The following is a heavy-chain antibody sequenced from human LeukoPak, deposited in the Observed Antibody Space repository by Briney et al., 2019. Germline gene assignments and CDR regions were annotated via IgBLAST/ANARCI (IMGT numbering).Heavy chain of an antibody. D-gene: IGHD3-3*01. V-gene: IGHV1-69*13. CDR3: ARVGILNDFWSGYPFDP. CDR2: IIPIFGTA. Sequence: SVKVSRKASGGTFSSYAISWVRQAPGQGLEWMGGIIPIFGTANYAQKFQGRATITADESTSTAYMELSSLRSEDTAVYYCARVGILNDFWSGYPFDPWGQGTLVTVSS. J-gene: IGHJ5*02. CDR1: GGTFSSYA.